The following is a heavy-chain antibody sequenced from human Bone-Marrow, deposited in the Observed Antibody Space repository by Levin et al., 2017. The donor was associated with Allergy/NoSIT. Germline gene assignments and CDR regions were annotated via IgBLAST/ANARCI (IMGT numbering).Heavy chain of an antibody. D-gene: IGHD3-9*01. J-gene: IGHJ2*01. Sequence: PSETLSLTCTVSGDSITSYYWSWIRQAPGKGLEWVGYFHHSGATNHNRSLKSRVTMSVDTSKNQFSLRLNSMTATDTAVYYCARGSRDPLNGYSNWYFDLWGRGTLVTVSS. CDR1: GDSITSYY. CDR2: FHHSGAT. V-gene: IGHV4-59*01. CDR3: ARGSRDPLNGYSNWYFDL.